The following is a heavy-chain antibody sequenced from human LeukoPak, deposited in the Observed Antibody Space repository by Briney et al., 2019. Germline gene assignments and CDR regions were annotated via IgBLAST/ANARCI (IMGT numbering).Heavy chain of an antibody. V-gene: IGHV4-59*07. CDR2: IYYSGRT. CDR3: ARSPGYSYGWVYYYYYMDV. D-gene: IGHD5-18*01. Sequence: SDTLSLTCTVCGGSISSYYWLGIRHPPEKGLEWFGYIYYSGRTNYNPSLKRRVTISVDTSKNQFSLKLSSVTAADTAVYYCARSPGYSYGWVYYYYYMDVWGKGTTVTVSS. J-gene: IGHJ6*03. CDR1: GGSISSYY.